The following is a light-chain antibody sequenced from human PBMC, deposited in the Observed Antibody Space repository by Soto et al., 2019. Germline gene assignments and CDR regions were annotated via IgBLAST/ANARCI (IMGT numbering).Light chain of an antibody. CDR1: QHISNS. J-gene: IGKJ5*01. Sequence: DIQMTQSPSSLSASIGDRVTISCQASQHISNSLNWYQQKPGKAPKLLIFDTSILETGVPSRFSGSGSGIGFTLAINSLQPEDVATYYCQQCDSLPLTFGQGTQLEIK. CDR2: DTS. V-gene: IGKV1-33*01. CDR3: QQCDSLPLT.